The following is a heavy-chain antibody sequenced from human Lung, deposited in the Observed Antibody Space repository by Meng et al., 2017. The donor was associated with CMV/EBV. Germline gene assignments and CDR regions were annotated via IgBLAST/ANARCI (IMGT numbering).Heavy chain of an antibody. D-gene: IGHD6-6*01. Sequence: GEXXKISCAASGFTFSSFGMSWVRQAPGKGLEWVSTVSDTHGDTYYADSVKGRFTISRDNSKGTLYLQMNSLRADDTARYYCARLAARGYWGQGTLVTVSS. CDR3: ARLAARGY. CDR1: GFTFSSFG. CDR2: VSDTHGDT. J-gene: IGHJ4*02. V-gene: IGHV3-23*01.